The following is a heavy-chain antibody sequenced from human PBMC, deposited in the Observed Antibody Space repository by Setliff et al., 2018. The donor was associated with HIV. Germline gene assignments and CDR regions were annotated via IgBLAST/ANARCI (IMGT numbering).Heavy chain of an antibody. CDR1: GLIFSSYW. J-gene: IGHJ6*03. V-gene: IGHV3-7*01. CDR3: ARGDQTGYYTTYYYYMDV. D-gene: IGHD3-9*01. CDR2: VKQDGSEK. Sequence: PGGSLRLSCAASGLIFSSYWMSWVRQAPGKGLEWVANVKQDGSEKYYVDSVKGRFTISRDNARNTVFLQMNSLRAEDSAVYYCARGDQTGYYTTYYYYMDVWGLGTTVTVSS.